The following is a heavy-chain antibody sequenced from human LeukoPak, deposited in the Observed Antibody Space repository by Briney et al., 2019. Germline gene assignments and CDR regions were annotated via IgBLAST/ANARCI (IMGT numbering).Heavy chain of an antibody. CDR2: INHSGST. CDR3: ARGPRVWPLDY. CDR1: GGSFSGYY. Sequence: SETLSLTCAVYGGSFSGYYWSWIRQPPGKGLEWIGEINHSGSTNYNPSLKSRVTISVDTSKNQFSLKLSSVTAADTAVYYCARGPRVWPLDYWGQGTLVTVSS. J-gene: IGHJ4*02. D-gene: IGHD2-21*01. V-gene: IGHV4-34*01.